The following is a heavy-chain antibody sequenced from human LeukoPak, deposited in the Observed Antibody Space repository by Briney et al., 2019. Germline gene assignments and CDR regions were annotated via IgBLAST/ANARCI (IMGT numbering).Heavy chain of an antibody. V-gene: IGHV1-69*13. Sequence: SVKVSCKASGYTFTSYGISWVRQAPGQGLEWMGGIIPIFGTANYAQKFQGRVTITADESTSTAYMELSSLRSEDTAVYYCARDPTSRPRGMDVWGQGTTVTVSS. J-gene: IGHJ6*02. CDR3: ARDPTSRPRGMDV. CDR2: IIPIFGTA. CDR1: GYTFTSYG.